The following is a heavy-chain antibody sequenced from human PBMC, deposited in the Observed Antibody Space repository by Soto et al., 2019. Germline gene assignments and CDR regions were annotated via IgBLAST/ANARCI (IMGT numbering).Heavy chain of an antibody. CDR1: GFTFSSYE. CDR3: AREFSIGVF. D-gene: IGHD3-3*02. Sequence: PGGSLRLSCAASGFTFSSYEMNWVRQAPGKGLEWISYISSSGSIIYYADSVKGRFTISRDNAKNSLYLQMNSLRAGDTAVYYCAREFSIGVFWGQGTLVTVYS. V-gene: IGHV3-48*03. J-gene: IGHJ4*02. CDR2: ISSSGSII.